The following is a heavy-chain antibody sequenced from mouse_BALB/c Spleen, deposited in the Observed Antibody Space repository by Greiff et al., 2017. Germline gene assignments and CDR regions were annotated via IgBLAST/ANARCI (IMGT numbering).Heavy chain of an antibody. CDR2: ISDGGSYT. CDR3: ARDGLRGYYAMDY. Sequence: EVHLVESGGGLVKPGGSLKLSCAASGFTFSDYYMYWVRQTPEKRLEWVATISDGGSYTYYPDSVKGRFTISRDNAKNNLYLQMSSLKSEDTAMYYCARDGLRGYYAMDYWGQGTSVTVSS. J-gene: IGHJ4*01. V-gene: IGHV5-4*02. D-gene: IGHD2-2*01. CDR1: GFTFSDYY.